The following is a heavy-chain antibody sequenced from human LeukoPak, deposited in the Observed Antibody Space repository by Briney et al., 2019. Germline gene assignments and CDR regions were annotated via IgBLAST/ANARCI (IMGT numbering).Heavy chain of an antibody. CDR2: IGHSGST. D-gene: IGHD6-13*01. CDR1: GYSISSGYY. Sequence: SETLSLTCTVSGYSISSGYYWGWIRQPPGKGLEWTGSIGHSGSTYYNPSLKSRVTISVDTSKNQFSLKLSSVTAADTAVYYCARDRASSSWYDWGQGTLVTVSS. V-gene: IGHV4-38-2*02. CDR3: ARDRASSSWYD. J-gene: IGHJ4*02.